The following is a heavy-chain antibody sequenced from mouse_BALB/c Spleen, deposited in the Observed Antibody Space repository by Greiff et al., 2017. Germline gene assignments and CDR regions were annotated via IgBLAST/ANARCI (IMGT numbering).Heavy chain of an antibody. D-gene: IGHD2-1*01. Sequence: VQLQQSGAELVKPGASVKLSCTASGFNIKDTYMHWVKQRPEQGLEWIGRIDPANGNTKYDPKFQGKATITADTSSNTAYLQLSSLTSEDTAVYYCAREALYYGNPLFDYWGQGTTLTVSS. CDR3: AREALYYGNPLFDY. V-gene: IGHV14-3*02. CDR1: GFNIKDTY. J-gene: IGHJ2*01. CDR2: IDPANGNT.